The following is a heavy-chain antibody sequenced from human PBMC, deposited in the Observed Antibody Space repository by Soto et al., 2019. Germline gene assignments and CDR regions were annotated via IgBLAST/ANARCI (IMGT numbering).Heavy chain of an antibody. CDR1: GGSFSGYY. Sequence: SETLSLTCAVYGGSFSGYYWSWIRQPPGKGLEWIGEINHSGSTNYNPSLKSRVTISVDTSKNQFSLKLSSVTAADTAVYYCARRPASPKRFLEWLSHPYYFDYWGQGTLVTVSS. CDR2: INHSGST. J-gene: IGHJ4*02. D-gene: IGHD3-3*01. CDR3: ARRPASPKRFLEWLSHPYYFDY. V-gene: IGHV4-34*01.